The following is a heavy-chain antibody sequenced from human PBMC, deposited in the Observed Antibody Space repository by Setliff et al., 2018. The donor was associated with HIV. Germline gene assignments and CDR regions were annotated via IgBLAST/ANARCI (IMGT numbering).Heavy chain of an antibody. CDR2: INPNSGVT. V-gene: IGHV1-2*02. CDR1: GYTFTGYY. Sequence: ASVKVSCKASGYTFTGYYMHWVRQAPGQGLEWMGWINPNSGVTNYAQNFQGRVTMTRDTSISTAYMELSRLRSDDTAVYYCARDLSLDRAAAGADYWGQGTLVTVSS. J-gene: IGHJ4*02. D-gene: IGHD6-13*01. CDR3: ARDLSLDRAAAGADY.